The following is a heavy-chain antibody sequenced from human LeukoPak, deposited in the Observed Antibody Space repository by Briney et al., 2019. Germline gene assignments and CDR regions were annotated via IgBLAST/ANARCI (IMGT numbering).Heavy chain of an antibody. CDR2: ISGSGGST. J-gene: IGHJ4*02. CDR1: GFTFSSYA. V-gene: IGHV3-23*01. CDR3: AKRGRRSTGVITISDY. D-gene: IGHD3-22*01. Sequence: GGSLRLSCAASGFTFSSYAMSWVRQAPGKGLEWVSAISGSGGSTYYADSVKGRFTISRDNSKNTLYLQMNSLRAEDTAVYYCAKRGRRSTGVITISDYWGQGTLVTVSS.